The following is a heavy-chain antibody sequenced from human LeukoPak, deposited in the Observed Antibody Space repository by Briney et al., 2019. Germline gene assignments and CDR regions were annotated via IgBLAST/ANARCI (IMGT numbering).Heavy chain of an antibody. D-gene: IGHD2-2*01. CDR2: IWNDGSKE. V-gene: IGHV3-33*01. J-gene: IGHJ5*02. Sequence: PGGSLRLSCAASGFTFSNYGMHWVRQAPGKGLEWVAVIWNDGSKEYYADSVQGRCNISRDNSKNTLSLQMNSLRAEDTAVYYCTRATGYCSGTSCYDWFDPWGQGTLVTVSS. CDR1: GFTFSNYG. CDR3: TRATGYCSGTSCYDWFDP.